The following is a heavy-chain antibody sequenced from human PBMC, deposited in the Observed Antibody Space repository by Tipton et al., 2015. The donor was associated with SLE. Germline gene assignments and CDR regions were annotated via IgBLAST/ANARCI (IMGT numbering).Heavy chain of an antibody. D-gene: IGHD3-22*01. CDR1: GGSISSSYFY. Sequence: TLSLTCTVSGGSISSSYFYWGWIRQYPGKGLEWIGYISYSGSTNYNSSLKSRVTISVDTSKNQFSLNLSSVTAADTAVYYCARDEYRYDTTGYHLLGHFDFWGQGTLVTVSS. J-gene: IGHJ4*02. CDR3: ARDEYRYDTTGYHLLGHFDF. CDR2: ISYSGST. V-gene: IGHV4-31*03.